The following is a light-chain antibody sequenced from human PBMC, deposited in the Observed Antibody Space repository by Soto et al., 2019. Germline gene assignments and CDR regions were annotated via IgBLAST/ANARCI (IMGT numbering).Light chain of an antibody. Sequence: QSALTQPASVSGSPGQSITISCTGTRSDVGSYNSIAWYQQHPGKAPRVVIFEVTKRPSGISDRFSGSKSGYTASLGISGLQAEDEADYFCLSYAGNSIWLFGGGTKLTVL. V-gene: IGLV2-23*02. CDR1: RSDVGSYNS. CDR2: EVT. CDR3: LSYAGNSIWL. J-gene: IGLJ2*01.